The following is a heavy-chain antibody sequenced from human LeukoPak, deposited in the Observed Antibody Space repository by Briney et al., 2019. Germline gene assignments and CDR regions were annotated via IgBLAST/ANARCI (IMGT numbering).Heavy chain of an antibody. J-gene: IGHJ4*02. CDR2: ISGSGGST. D-gene: IGHD3-10*01. Sequence: PGGSLRLSCVASGFTYSNYWMSWVRQAPGKGLEWVSAISGSGGSTYYADSVKGRFTISRDNSKNTLYLQMNSLRAEDTAVYYCANCVGWLGELYYFDYWGQGTLVTVSS. CDR3: ANCVGWLGELYYFDY. CDR1: GFTYSNYW. V-gene: IGHV3-23*01.